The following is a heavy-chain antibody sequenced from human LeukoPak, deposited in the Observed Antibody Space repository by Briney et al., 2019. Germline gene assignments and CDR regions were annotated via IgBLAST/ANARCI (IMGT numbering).Heavy chain of an antibody. CDR2: INRSGST. Sequence: SETLSLTCAVYGGSFSGYYWSWIRQPPGKGLEWIGEINRSGSTNYNPSLKSRVTISVDTSKNQFSLKLSSVTAADTAVYYCARVAGYSGYDSGYYYYYYMDVWGKGTTVTISS. CDR3: ARVAGYSGYDSGYYYYYYMDV. V-gene: IGHV4-34*01. J-gene: IGHJ6*03. D-gene: IGHD5-12*01. CDR1: GGSFSGYY.